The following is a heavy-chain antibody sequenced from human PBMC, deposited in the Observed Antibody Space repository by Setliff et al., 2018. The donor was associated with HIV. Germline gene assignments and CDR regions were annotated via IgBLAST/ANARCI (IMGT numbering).Heavy chain of an antibody. V-gene: IGHV5-51*01. CDR3: ARLGAYSNYYFDY. Sequence: PGESLKISCKGSGYNFTSFWIAWVRQMPGKGLEWMGIIYPADSDTRYSPSFRGQVTISADKSISTAFLQWRSLKASDTAIYYCARLGAYSNYYFDYWGQGTLVTVSS. CDR2: IYPADSDT. J-gene: IGHJ4*02. D-gene: IGHD4-4*01. CDR1: GYNFTSFW.